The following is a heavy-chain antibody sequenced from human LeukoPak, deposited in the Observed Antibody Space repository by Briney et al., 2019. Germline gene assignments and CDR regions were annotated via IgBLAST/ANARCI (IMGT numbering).Heavy chain of an antibody. CDR3: ARSFYVILIGYYQDFDY. CDR1: GLSVSSNY. J-gene: IGHJ4*02. D-gene: IGHD3-9*01. Sequence: PGGSLRLSCVASGLSVSSNYMSWVRQAPGKGLEWVSVIYRDGSSYYAESVKGRFTISRDNSKNTLYIQLNSLRAEDTAVYYCARSFYVILIGYYQDFDYWGQGTLVTVSS. V-gene: IGHV3-66*01. CDR2: IYRDGSS.